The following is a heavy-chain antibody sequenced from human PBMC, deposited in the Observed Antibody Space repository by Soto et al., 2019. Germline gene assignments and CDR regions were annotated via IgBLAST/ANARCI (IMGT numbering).Heavy chain of an antibody. D-gene: IGHD6-6*01. J-gene: IGHJ4*02. CDR1: GYTFTDYF. CDR2: INPHSGGT. V-gene: IGHV1-2*02. CDR3: ARFRSSSSFYFDY. Sequence: RASVKVSCKASGYTFTDYFLHWVRQAPGQGLEWMGWINPHSGGTNYAQKFQGRVTMTRDTSISTAYMELSRLRSDDTAVYYCARFRSSSSFYFDYWGQGTLVTVSS.